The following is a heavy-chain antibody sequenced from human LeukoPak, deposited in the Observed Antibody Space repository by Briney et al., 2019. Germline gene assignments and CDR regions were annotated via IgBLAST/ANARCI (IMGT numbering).Heavy chain of an antibody. CDR3: ARDRATYSSSWYIDY. D-gene: IGHD6-13*01. Sequence: SVKVSCKASGGTFSGYAISWVRQAPGQGLEWMGGIIPIFGTANYAQKFQGRVTITADKSTSTAYMELSSLRSEDTAVYYCARDRATYSSSWYIDYWGQGTLVTVSS. V-gene: IGHV1-69*06. CDR2: IIPIFGTA. CDR1: GGTFSGYA. J-gene: IGHJ4*02.